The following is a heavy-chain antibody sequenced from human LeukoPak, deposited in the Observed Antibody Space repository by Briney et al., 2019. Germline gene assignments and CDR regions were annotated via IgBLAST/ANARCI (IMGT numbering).Heavy chain of an antibody. CDR2: IWYDGSNK. V-gene: IGHV3-33*01. J-gene: IGHJ2*01. CDR1: GFTLSSYG. Sequence: GGPLRLSCAASGFTLSSYGMHWVRQASGKGLEWVAVIWYDGSNKYYAHSVKGRFTISRDNSKNTLYLQMNSLRAEDTAVYYCARDYLDWYFDLWGRGTLVTVSS. CDR3: ARDYLDWYFDL.